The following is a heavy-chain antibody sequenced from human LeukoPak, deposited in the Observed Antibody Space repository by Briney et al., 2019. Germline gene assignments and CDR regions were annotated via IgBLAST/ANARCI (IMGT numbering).Heavy chain of an antibody. Sequence: PGRSLRLSCAASGFSFSSSSMHWVRQAPGKGLEWVAVIWYDGNIQYYADSVKGRFTISRDNSKNTLYLQMNSLRAEDTAVYYCATAAGADFFDYWGQGTMVTVSS. CDR1: GFSFSSSS. CDR3: ATAAGADFFDY. CDR2: IWYDGNIQ. V-gene: IGHV3-33*01. D-gene: IGHD3-3*01. J-gene: IGHJ4*02.